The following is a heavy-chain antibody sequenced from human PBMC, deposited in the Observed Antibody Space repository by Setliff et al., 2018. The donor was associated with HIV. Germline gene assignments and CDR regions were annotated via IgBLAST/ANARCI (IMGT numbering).Heavy chain of an antibody. CDR2: FGYSGSDT. D-gene: IGHD6-19*01. V-gene: IGHV3-23*01. CDR1: GFTFSSNW. Sequence: GGSLRLSCAASGFTFSSNWMSWVRQAPGKGLEWVSTFGYSGSDTYYADSVKGRFTISRDNSKGILYLQMNSLRVEDTAMYYCAKPLPTANGWHRVFDFWGQGTSVTVSS. CDR3: AKPLPTANGWHRVFDF. J-gene: IGHJ4*02.